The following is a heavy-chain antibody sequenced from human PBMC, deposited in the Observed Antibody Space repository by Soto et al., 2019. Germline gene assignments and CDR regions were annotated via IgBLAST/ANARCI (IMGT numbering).Heavy chain of an antibody. J-gene: IGHJ4*02. V-gene: IGHV4-39*01. D-gene: IGHD5-12*01. CDR1: GDSVTSSRYY. CDR3: ARHDDSGYDPSSSWAFDY. CDR2: VPYAGNT. Sequence: SSETLSLTCTVSGDSVTSSRYYWGWVRQAPGKGLEWIGSVPYAGNTYYNPSLKSRVTLFIDTSKNQFSLKLSSVTAADTAVYYCARHDDSGYDPSSSWAFDYWGQGTLVTVSS.